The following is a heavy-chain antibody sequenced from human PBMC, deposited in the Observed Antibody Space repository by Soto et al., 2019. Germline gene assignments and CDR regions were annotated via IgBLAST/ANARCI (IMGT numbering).Heavy chain of an antibody. D-gene: IGHD2-8*01. V-gene: IGHV4-61*01. CDR2: IFYSGST. CDR1: GVSVNSGNYY. J-gene: IGHJ5*02. Sequence: PSETLSLTCTVSGVSVNSGNYYWGWIRQTPGKGLEWIGYIFYSGSTNYNPSLKSRVTILVDTSKNQFSLKLSSVTAADTAVYYCARGVYCTNGACSPGFDPWGQGTLVTVSS. CDR3: ARGVYCTNGACSPGFDP.